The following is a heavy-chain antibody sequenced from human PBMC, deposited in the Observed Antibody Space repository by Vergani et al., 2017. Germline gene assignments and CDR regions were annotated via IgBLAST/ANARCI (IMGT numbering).Heavy chain of an antibody. CDR2: IKQDGSEK. V-gene: IGHV3-7*01. CDR1: GFTFSSYW. Sequence: EVQLVESGGGLVQPGRSLRLSCAASGFTFSSYWMSWVRQAPGKGLEWVANIKQDGSEKYYVDSVKGRFTISRDNAKNSLYLQRNSLRAEDTAVYYCAGENGGFGELLGTYYFDYWGQGTLVTVSS. J-gene: IGHJ4*02. D-gene: IGHD3-10*01. CDR3: AGENGGFGELLGTYYFDY.